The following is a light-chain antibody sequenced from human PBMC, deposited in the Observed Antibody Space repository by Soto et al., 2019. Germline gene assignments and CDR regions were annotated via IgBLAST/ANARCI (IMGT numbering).Light chain of an antibody. V-gene: IGKV1-5*03. CDR1: QSISGS. J-gene: IGKJ1*01. Sequence: DIQMTQSPSTLSASVGDRVTITCRASQSISGSLSWYQQKPGKAPKLLIYEASNLKSGVPSRFSGGGSGNEYTLTISSLQADDTASYYCQQYSGYWTFGQGTRVEIK. CDR3: QQYSGYWT. CDR2: EAS.